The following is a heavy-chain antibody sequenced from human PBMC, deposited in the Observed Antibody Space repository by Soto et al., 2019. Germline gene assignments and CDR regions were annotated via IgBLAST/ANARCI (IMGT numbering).Heavy chain of an antibody. CDR3: ARARALRFLEWPPVGSFSGMDV. V-gene: IGHV1-2*02. Sequence: ASVKVSCKASGYTFTGYYMHWVRQAPGQGLEWMGWINPNSGGTNYAQKFQGRVTMTRDTSISTAYMELSRLRSDDTAVYYCARARALRFLEWPPVGSFSGMDVWGQGTRVTVSS. CDR1: GYTFTGYY. D-gene: IGHD3-3*01. J-gene: IGHJ6*02. CDR2: INPNSGGT.